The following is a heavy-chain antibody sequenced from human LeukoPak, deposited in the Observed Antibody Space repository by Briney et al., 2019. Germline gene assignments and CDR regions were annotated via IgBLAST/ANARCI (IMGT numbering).Heavy chain of an antibody. CDR2: IIPIFGTA. J-gene: IGHJ4*02. CDR1: GGTFSSYA. Sequence: SVKVSCKASGGTFSSYAISWVRQAPGQGLEWMGGIIPIFGTANYAQKFQGRVTITADESTSTAYMELSSLRSEDTAVYYCARDPLYGSGSYFFDFWGQGTLVTVSS. CDR3: ARDPLYGSGSYFFDF. V-gene: IGHV1-69*13. D-gene: IGHD3-10*01.